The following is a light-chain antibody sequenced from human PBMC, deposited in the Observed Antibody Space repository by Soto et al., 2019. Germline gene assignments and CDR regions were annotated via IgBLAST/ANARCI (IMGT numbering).Light chain of an antibody. Sequence: QSVLTQPPSVSAAPGQKVTISCSGSSSNIGGNSVSWYQQLPGTAPKLLIYDDNKRPSGIPDRFYGSKSGTSATLGITGFQNGDEADYYCGSWDSSPSAYVFGTGTKVTV. J-gene: IGLJ1*01. V-gene: IGLV1-51*01. CDR2: DDN. CDR3: GSWDSSPSAYV. CDR1: SSNIGGNS.